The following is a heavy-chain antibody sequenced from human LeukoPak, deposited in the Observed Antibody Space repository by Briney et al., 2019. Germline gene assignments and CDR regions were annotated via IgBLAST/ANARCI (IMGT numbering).Heavy chain of an antibody. Sequence: GASVKVSCKASGYTFTDFYMNWVRQAPGQGFEWMGWINPNNGNTNYAQNFQGRVTMTRDTSISTAHMEVGRLRSDDTAVYYCARANFLYCSSTTCLFDYWGQGTLVTGSS. J-gene: IGHJ4*02. CDR2: INPNNGNT. D-gene: IGHD2-2*01. CDR1: GYTFTDFY. CDR3: ARANFLYCSSTTCLFDY. V-gene: IGHV1-2*02.